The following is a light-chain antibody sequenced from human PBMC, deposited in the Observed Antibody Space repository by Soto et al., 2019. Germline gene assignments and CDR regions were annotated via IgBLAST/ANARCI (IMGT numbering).Light chain of an antibody. CDR2: DVT. Sequence: QSVQAQPRSVSGSPGQSVTISCTGSSSDVGGYNYVSWYQQQPGKAPKLLIYDVTIRTSGVSARFSGSKSGNTASLTISGLQAEDDADYFCCSYEGTYTSFVFGTGTKVTVL. CDR3: CSYEGTYTSFV. V-gene: IGLV2-11*01. CDR1: SSDVGGYNY. J-gene: IGLJ1*01.